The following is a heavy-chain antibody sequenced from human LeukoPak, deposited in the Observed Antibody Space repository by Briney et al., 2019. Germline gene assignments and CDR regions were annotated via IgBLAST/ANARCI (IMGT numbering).Heavy chain of an antibody. D-gene: IGHD1-7*01. J-gene: IGHJ6*03. V-gene: IGHV3-48*03. CDR3: ARVELAPYYYYMDV. CDR1: GFSISSYE. CDR2: ISSSGSTI. Sequence: PGGSLRLSCAASGFSISSYEMNWVRQAPGKGLEWVSHISSSGSTIWYADSVKGRFTISRDNAKNSLYLQMYSLRAEDTAVYYCARVELAPYYYYMDVWGKGTTVTVSS.